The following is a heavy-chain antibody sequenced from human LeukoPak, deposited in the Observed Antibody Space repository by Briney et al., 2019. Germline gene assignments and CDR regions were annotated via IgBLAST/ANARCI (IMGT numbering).Heavy chain of an antibody. V-gene: IGHV3-66*02. CDR1: GFSVSSNY. D-gene: IGHD6-19*01. CDR3: ARDKLGSGYSSDFDY. Sequence: GGSLRLSCAASGFSVSSNYMKWVRQAPGKGLEWVSAIYTGGTTYYADSVKGRFTISRDNSKNTLYLQMNSLRAEDTAVYYCARDKLGSGYSSDFDYWGQGTLVTVSS. CDR2: IYTGGTT. J-gene: IGHJ4*02.